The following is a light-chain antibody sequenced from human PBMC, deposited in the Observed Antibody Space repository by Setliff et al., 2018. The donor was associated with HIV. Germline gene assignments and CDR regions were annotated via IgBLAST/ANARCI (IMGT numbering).Light chain of an antibody. CDR1: SSDIGGYSH. CDR2: EVS. CDR3: SSYAITNTLP. J-gene: IGLJ1*01. Sequence: QSALAQPASVSGSPGQSITISCTGTSSDIGGYSHVSWYQQHPGKVPKLIIYEVSTRSSGVSNRFSGSQSGNTASLTISGLQAEDEADYYCSSYAITNTLPFGTGTKVTVL. V-gene: IGLV2-14*01.